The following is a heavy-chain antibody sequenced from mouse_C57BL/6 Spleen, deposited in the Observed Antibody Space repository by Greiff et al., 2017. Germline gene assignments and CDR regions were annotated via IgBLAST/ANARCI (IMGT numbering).Heavy chain of an antibody. CDR3: AREFITTVGGDYDV. Sequence: QVQLQQSGAELVKPGASVKLSCKASGYAFSSYWMNWVKQRPGKGLEWIGQIYPGDGDTNYNGKFKGKATLTADKSASTAYMQLSSLTSEDSAVYFGAREFITTVGGDYDVWGTGTTVTVSS. CDR2: IYPGDGDT. CDR1: GYAFSSYW. D-gene: IGHD1-1*01. J-gene: IGHJ1*03. V-gene: IGHV1-80*01.